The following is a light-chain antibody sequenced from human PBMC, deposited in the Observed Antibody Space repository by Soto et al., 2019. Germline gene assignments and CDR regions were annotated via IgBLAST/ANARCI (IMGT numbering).Light chain of an antibody. J-gene: IGKJ5*01. Sequence: EFVLTQSPATLSLSAGERSTLSCRASPSVTNFLAWYQQKPGQAPRLLIYGAFNRATGIPDRFSGSGSGTDFTLTISRLEPEDFAVFYCQQYGSSITFGQGTRLEIK. CDR3: QQYGSSIT. CDR2: GAF. CDR1: PSVTNF. V-gene: IGKV3-20*01.